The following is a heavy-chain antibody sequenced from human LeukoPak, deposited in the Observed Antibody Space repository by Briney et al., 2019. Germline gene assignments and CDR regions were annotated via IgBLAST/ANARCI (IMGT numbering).Heavy chain of an antibody. Sequence: GGSLRLSCAASGFTFSSYEMNWVRQAPGDGLEWVSYISSSGTTIYYADSVKGRFTISRDNAKNSLYLQMNSLSAEDTPVYYCARNPPDYYDSSGAGPAAFDYWGQGTLVSVSS. CDR1: GFTFSSYE. V-gene: IGHV3-48*03. CDR3: ARNPPDYYDSSGAGPAAFDY. J-gene: IGHJ4*02. CDR2: ISSSGTTI. D-gene: IGHD3-22*01.